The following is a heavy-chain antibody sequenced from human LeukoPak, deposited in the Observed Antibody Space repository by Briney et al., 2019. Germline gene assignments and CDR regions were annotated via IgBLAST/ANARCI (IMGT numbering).Heavy chain of an antibody. V-gene: IGHV4-39*01. CDR3: ARRYYYGSGGFDY. CDR2: IYYSGST. D-gene: IGHD3-10*01. Sequence: SETLSLTCTVSGGSISSSSYYWGWIRQPPGKGLEWLGSIYYSGSTYYNPSLKSRVTISVDTSKNQFSLKLSSVTAADTAVYYCARRYYYGSGGFDYWGQGTLVTVSS. J-gene: IGHJ4*02. CDR1: GGSISSSSYY.